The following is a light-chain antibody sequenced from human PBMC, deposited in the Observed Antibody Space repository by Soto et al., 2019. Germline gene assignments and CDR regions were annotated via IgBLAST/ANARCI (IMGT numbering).Light chain of an antibody. Sequence: EIVLTQSPATLSLSPGERATLSCRASQSVSSYLAWYQQKPGQAPRLLIYDASNRATGIPARFSGSGSGPDFTLTISSPEPEDFAVYYCQQRSDWRLLSFGPGTKVDIK. V-gene: IGKV3-11*01. CDR3: QQRSDWRLLS. CDR1: QSVSSY. J-gene: IGKJ3*01. CDR2: DAS.